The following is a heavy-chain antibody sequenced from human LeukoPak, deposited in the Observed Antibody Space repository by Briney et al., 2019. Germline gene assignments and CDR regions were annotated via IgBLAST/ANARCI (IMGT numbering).Heavy chain of an antibody. V-gene: IGHV4-34*01. CDR3: ATAITYCSSTSCYVWFDP. J-gene: IGHJ5*02. Sequence: SETLSLTCAIYGGSFSGYYWSWIRQPPGKGLEWIGEINHSGSTNYNPSLKSRVTISVDTSKNQFSLKLSSATAADTAVYYCATAITYCSSTSCYVWFDPWGQGTLVTVSS. D-gene: IGHD2-2*01. CDR2: INHSGST. CDR1: GGSFSGYY.